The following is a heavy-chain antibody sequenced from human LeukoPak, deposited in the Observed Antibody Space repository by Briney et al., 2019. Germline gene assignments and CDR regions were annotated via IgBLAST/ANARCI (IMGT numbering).Heavy chain of an antibody. CDR1: GFTFSSYA. CDR2: IYHSGST. Sequence: GSLRLSCAASGFTFSSYAMSWIRQPPGKGLEWIGYIYHSGSTNYNPSLKSRVTISVDTSKNQFSLKVSSVTAADTAVYYCARDPSYSSSSYYYYYGMDVWGQGTTVTVSS. D-gene: IGHD6-13*01. CDR3: ARDPSYSSSSYYYYYGMDV. V-gene: IGHV4-59*01. J-gene: IGHJ6*02.